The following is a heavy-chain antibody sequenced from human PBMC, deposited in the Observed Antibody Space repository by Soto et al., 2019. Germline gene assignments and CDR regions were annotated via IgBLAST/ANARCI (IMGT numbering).Heavy chain of an antibody. CDR2: IKSKTDGGTT. CDR1: GFTFSNAW. D-gene: IGHD3-22*01. V-gene: IGHV3-15*07. J-gene: IGHJ6*02. Sequence: GESLKISCAASGFTFSNAWMNWVRQAPGKGLEWVGRIKSKTDGGTTDYAAPVKGRFTISRDDSKNTLYLQMNSLKTEDTAVYYCTTASPVITMIVDDYYGMDVWGQGTTVTVSS. CDR3: TTASPVITMIVDDYYGMDV.